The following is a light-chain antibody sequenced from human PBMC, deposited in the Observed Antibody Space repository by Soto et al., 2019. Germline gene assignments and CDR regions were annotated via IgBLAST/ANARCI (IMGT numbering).Light chain of an antibody. V-gene: IGLV2-8*01. Sequence: QSVLTQPPSASGSPGQSVTISCTGTSSDVGGYNYVSWYQQHPGKAPKLVIYEVSKRPSGVPDRFSGSRSGNTASLTVSGLQAEDEADYYCSSYGGSNNNVIFGGGTKLTV. CDR3: SSYGGSNNNVI. CDR2: EVS. J-gene: IGLJ2*01. CDR1: SSDVGGYNY.